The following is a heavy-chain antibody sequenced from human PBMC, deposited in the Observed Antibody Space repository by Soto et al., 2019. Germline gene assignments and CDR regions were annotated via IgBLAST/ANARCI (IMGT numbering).Heavy chain of an antibody. Sequence: GGSLRLSCAASGFTFSTYAMGWVRQAPGKGLEWVAGIGGSGGSTYNADSVKGRFTISRDNSKNTLYLQMNSLRAEDTAVYYCAKTAEAVAGTVYGYWGQGTLVTVSS. CDR3: AKTAEAVAGTVYGY. V-gene: IGHV3-23*01. J-gene: IGHJ4*02. CDR1: GFTFSTYA. CDR2: IGGSGGST. D-gene: IGHD6-19*01.